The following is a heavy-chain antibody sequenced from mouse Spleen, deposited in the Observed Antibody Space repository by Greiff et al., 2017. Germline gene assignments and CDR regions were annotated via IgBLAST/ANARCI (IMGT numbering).Heavy chain of an antibody. CDR3: ARRGHYYGSDWYFDV. Sequence: QVQLQQPGAELVKPGASVKLSCKASGYTFTSYWMHWVKQRPGQGLEWIGMIHPNSGSTNYNEKFKSKATLTVDKSSSTAYMQLSSLTSEDSAVYYCARRGHYYGSDWYFDVWGAGTTVTVSS. D-gene: IGHD1-1*01. V-gene: IGHV1-64*01. J-gene: IGHJ1*01. CDR1: GYTFTSYW. CDR2: IHPNSGST.